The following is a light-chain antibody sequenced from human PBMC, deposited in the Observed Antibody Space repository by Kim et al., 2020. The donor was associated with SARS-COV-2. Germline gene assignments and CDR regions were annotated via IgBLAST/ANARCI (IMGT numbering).Light chain of an antibody. CDR1: QSVSSSY. CDR3: QQYGSSPMYT. V-gene: IGKV3-20*01. Sequence: SQGERATRSCRASQSVSSSYLAWYQQKPGQAPRLLIYGASSRATGIPDRFSGSGSGTDFTLTISRLEPEDFAVYYCQQYGSSPMYTFGQGTKLEI. J-gene: IGKJ2*01. CDR2: GAS.